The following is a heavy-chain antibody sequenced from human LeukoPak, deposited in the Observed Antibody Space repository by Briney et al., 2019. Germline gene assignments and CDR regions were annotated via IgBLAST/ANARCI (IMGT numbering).Heavy chain of an antibody. Sequence: PSETLSLTCAVSGGSISSGGYSWSWIRQPPGKGLEWIGYIYHSGSTYYNPSLKSRVTISVDRSKNQFSLKLSSVTAADTAVYYCARGLSGGDYWGQGTLVTVSS. CDR1: GGSISSGGYS. D-gene: IGHD6-25*01. CDR3: ARGLSGGDY. J-gene: IGHJ4*02. V-gene: IGHV4-30-2*01. CDR2: IYHSGST.